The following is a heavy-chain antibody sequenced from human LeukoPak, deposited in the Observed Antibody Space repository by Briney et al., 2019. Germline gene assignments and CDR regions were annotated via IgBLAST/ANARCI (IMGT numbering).Heavy chain of an antibody. CDR1: GFTFSNYW. CDR3: AGRGVLDASFDY. Sequence: GGSLRLSCAASGFTFSNYWMHWVRQAPGKGLVWVSVIYSGDNTYYVESVKGRFTISRDNSKNMLFLQMNRLRAEDTVLYYGAGRGVLDASFDYWGQGTLVTVSS. CDR2: IYSGDNT. V-gene: IGHV3-53*05. D-gene: IGHD3-3*02. J-gene: IGHJ4*02.